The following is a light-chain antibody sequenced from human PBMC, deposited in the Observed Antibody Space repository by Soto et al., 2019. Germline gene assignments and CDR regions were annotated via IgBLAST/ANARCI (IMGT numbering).Light chain of an antibody. CDR3: QQYVSSTWA. J-gene: IGKJ1*01. CDR2: KAS. CDR1: QTISSW. Sequence: DIQRTQSPSSLSASVGDRVTITCRASQTISSWLAWYQQKQGKAPKLLIYKASTLKSGGPSRFSGSGSGTEFTLTISRLQTEDFAVYYGQQYVSSTWAFGQGTKVDIK. V-gene: IGKV1-5*03.